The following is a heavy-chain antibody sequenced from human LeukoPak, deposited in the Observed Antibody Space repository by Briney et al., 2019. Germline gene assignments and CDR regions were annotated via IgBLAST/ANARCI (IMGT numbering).Heavy chain of an antibody. V-gene: IGHV1-69*13. D-gene: IGHD3-3*01. J-gene: IGHJ6*02. CDR2: IIPIFGTA. CDR3: ARDPFWSGYPYYYYYGMDV. CDR1: GGTFSGYA. Sequence: SVKVSCKASGGTFSGYAISWVRQAPGQGLEWMGGIIPIFGTANYAQKFQGRVTITADESTSTAYMELSSLRSEDTAVYYCARDPFWSGYPYYYYYGMDVWGQGTTVTVSS.